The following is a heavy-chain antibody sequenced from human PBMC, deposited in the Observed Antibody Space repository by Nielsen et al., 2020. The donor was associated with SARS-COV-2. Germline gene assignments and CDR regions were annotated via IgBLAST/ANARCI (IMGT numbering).Heavy chain of an antibody. CDR1: GYTFTSYD. CDR3: ASSSSSTYYYYGMDV. V-gene: IGHV1-2*04. Sequence: ASVKVSCKASGYTFTSYDINWVRQATGQGLEWMGWINPNSGGTNYAQKFQGWVTMTRDTSISTAYMELSRLRSDDTAVYYCASSSSSTYYYYGMDVWGQGTTVTVSS. CDR2: INPNSGGT. J-gene: IGHJ6*02. D-gene: IGHD6-13*01.